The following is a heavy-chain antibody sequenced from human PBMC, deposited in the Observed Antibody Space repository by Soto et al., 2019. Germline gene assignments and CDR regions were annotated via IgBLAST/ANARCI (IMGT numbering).Heavy chain of an antibody. CDR3: ARDCRVDCRNSDAIDY. V-gene: IGHV3-7*01. D-gene: IGHD2-21*02. CDR2: IKSDGSEK. CDR1: GFTFSDFW. Sequence: EVQLVESGGGLVQPGGSLRLSCAASGFTFSDFWMTWVRQVPGKGLEWVATIKSDGSEKYYVDSVKGRFTSSRDNAKISLYLQMNSLRAEDTSVYYCARDCRVDCRNSDAIDYWGHGTLVTVSS. J-gene: IGHJ4*01.